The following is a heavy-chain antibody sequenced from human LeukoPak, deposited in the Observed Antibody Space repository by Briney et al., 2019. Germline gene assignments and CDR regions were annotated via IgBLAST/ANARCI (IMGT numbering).Heavy chain of an antibody. CDR1: GYSISSGYY. J-gene: IGHJ3*02. CDR3: ARDDSYSSGSIAFDI. D-gene: IGHD6-19*01. V-gene: IGHV4-38-2*02. Sequence: KPSETLSLTCTVSGYSISSGYYWGWIRQPPGKGLEWIGNIYHSGSTYSNPSLKSRVIISVDTSKNQFSLKLSSVTAADTAVYYCARDDSYSSGSIAFDIWGQGTMVTVSS. CDR2: IYHSGST.